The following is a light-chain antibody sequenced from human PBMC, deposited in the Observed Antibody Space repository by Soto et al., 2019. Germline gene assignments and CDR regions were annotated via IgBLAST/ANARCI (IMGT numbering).Light chain of an antibody. CDR3: HQRSNWPRT. CDR2: DAS. CDR1: QSVRSY. Sequence: EIVLTQSPATLSLSPGERATLSCRASQSVRSYLAWYQQKPGQAPRLLIYDASNRATGIPARFSGSGSGTDFTLTISSLVPEDFAVYYCHQRSNWPRTFGQGTKVEIK. J-gene: IGKJ1*01. V-gene: IGKV3-11*01.